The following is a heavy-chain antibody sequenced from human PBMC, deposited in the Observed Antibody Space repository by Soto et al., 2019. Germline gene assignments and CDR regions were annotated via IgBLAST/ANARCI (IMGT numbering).Heavy chain of an antibody. CDR1: GYTFTSYG. J-gene: IGHJ4*02. Sequence: QVQLMQSGAEVKKPGASVKVSCKASGYTFTSYGISWVRQAPGQGLEWMGWISAYNGNTNYAQKLQGRVTMTTDTSTITAYMELRSLRSDDTAVYYCARLIPSSNLGYSSGWYEGIDFDYWGQGTLVTVSS. D-gene: IGHD6-19*01. CDR3: ARLIPSSNLGYSSGWYEGIDFDY. V-gene: IGHV1-18*01. CDR2: ISAYNGNT.